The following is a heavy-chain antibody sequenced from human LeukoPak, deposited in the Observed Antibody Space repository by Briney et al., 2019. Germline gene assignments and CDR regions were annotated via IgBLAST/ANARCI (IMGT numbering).Heavy chain of an antibody. J-gene: IGHJ4*02. Sequence: ASVKVSCKASGFTFSSYGISWVRQAPGQGLEWMGWISAYNGKTNYAQKFQGRVAMTTDTSTSTAYMDLRSLRSDDTAVYYCARGGALTSFDSWGQGTLITVSS. V-gene: IGHV1-18*01. CDR2: ISAYNGKT. D-gene: IGHD1-26*01. CDR3: ARGGALTSFDS. CDR1: GFTFSSYG.